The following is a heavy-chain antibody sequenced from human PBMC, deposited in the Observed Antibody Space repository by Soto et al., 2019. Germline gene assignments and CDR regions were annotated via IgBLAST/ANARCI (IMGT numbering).Heavy chain of an antibody. Sequence: EVQLVESGGGLIQPGGSLRLSCAASGFTVSSNYMSWVRQAPGKGLEWVSVIYSGGSTYYADTVKGRFTISRDNSNNTLYLQMNSLRAEDTAVYYCPRARVEIIDYWGQGTLVTVSS. D-gene: IGHD3-22*01. CDR2: IYSGGST. CDR1: GFTVSSNY. J-gene: IGHJ4*02. V-gene: IGHV3-53*01. CDR3: PRARVEIIDY.